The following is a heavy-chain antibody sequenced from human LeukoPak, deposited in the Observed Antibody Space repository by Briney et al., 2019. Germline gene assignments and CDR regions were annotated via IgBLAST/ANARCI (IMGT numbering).Heavy chain of an antibody. D-gene: IGHD3-22*01. CDR3: AYLLDYYDSSGTDY. J-gene: IGHJ4*02. V-gene: IGHV4-30-4*01. Sequence: SGTLSLTCTVSGGPISSGDYYRSWIRQPPGKGLEWIGYIYYSGSTYYNPSLKSRVTISVDTSENQFSLKLSSVTAADTAVYYCAYLLDYYDSSGTDYWGQGTLVTVSS. CDR1: GGPISSGDYY. CDR2: IYYSGST.